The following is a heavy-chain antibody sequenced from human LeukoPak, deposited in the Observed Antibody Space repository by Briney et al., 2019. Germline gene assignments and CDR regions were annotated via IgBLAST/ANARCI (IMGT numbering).Heavy chain of an antibody. V-gene: IGHV3-23*01. CDR2: ISGSGGST. CDR1: GFTFSSYA. J-gene: IGHJ4*02. CDR3: VKVASPGYSSSWYVDY. D-gene: IGHD6-13*01. Sequence: GGSLRLSCAASGFTFSSYAMSWVRQAPGKGLEWVSAISGSGGSTYYADSVKGRFTISRDNSKNTLYLQMNSLRAEDAAVYYCVKVASPGYSSSWYVDYWGQGTLVTVSS.